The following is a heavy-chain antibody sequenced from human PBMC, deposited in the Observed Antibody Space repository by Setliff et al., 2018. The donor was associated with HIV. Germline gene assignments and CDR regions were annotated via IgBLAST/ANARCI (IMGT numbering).Heavy chain of an antibody. CDR3: ARGRHYSSSAPFAIDF. V-gene: IGHV4-34*01. CDR2: INHSGST. Sequence: PSETLSLTCAVYGGSFSGYYWSWIRQPPGKGLEWIGEINHSGSTNYNPSLKSRVAISVDTSKNQCSVKLSSVTAADTAVYYCARGRHYSSSAPFAIDFWGQGMLVTSPQ. J-gene: IGHJ4*02. D-gene: IGHD6-6*01. CDR1: GGSFSGYY.